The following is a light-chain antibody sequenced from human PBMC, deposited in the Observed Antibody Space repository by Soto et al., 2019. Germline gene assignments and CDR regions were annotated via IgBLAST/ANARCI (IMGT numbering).Light chain of an antibody. CDR1: GGAVGGYNY. CDR3: SSYTSASTPLV. Sequence: QSALTQPASVSGSPGQSITISCTETGGAVGGYNYFSWYQQHPGKAPKVMIYDVSNRPSGVSNRFSGSKSGNTASLTISGLQAEDEADYYCSSYTSASTPLVFGGGTQLTVL. J-gene: IGLJ2*01. CDR2: DVS. V-gene: IGLV2-14*01.